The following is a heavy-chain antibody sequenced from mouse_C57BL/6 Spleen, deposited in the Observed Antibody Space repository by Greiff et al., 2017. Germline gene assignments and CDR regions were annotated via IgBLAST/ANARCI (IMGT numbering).Heavy chain of an antibody. CDR1: GYAFSSSW. V-gene: IGHV1-82*01. CDR3: ARRIYFDY. J-gene: IGHJ2*01. CDR2: IYPGDGDT. Sequence: VQLQQSGPELVKPGASVKISCKASGYAFSSSWMNWVKQRPGKGLEWIGRIYPGDGDTNYNGKFKGKATLTADKSSSTAYMQLSSLTSEDSAVYCCARRIYFDYGGQGTTLTVSS.